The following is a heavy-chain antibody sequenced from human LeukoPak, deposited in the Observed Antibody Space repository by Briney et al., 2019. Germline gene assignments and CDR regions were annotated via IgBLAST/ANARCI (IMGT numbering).Heavy chain of an antibody. CDR1: GGSFSGYY. J-gene: IGHJ6*02. V-gene: IGHV4-34*01. CDR2: INDSGST. CDR3: ARVAAAGIYYYYGMDV. D-gene: IGHD6-13*01. Sequence: SETLSLTCAVYGGSFSGYYWSWIRQPPGKGLEWIGEINDSGSTNYNPSLKGRVTISVDTSKNQLSLKLSSVTAADTAVYYCARVAAAGIYYYYGMDVWGQGTTVTVSS.